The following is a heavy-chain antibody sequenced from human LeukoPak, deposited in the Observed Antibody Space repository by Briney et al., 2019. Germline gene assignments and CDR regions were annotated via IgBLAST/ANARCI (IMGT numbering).Heavy chain of an antibody. CDR2: KSSDGSKT. CDR3: AKDQGITMIVVVIIPFFDY. J-gene: IGHJ4*02. D-gene: IGHD3-22*01. CDR1: GFIFSNYA. Sequence: GGSLRLSCAASGFIFSNYAMHWVRQAPGKGLEWVALKSSDGSKTYHADSVKGRFSISRDNSKNTLYLQMNSLRAEDTAVYYCAKDQGITMIVVVIIPFFDYWGQGTLVTVSS. V-gene: IGHV3-30*07.